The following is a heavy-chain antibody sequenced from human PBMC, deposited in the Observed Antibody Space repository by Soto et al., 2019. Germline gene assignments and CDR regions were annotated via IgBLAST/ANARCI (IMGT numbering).Heavy chain of an antibody. CDR2: VNPDGSTT. D-gene: IGHD1-26*01. CDR3: AKVASGSYDWFDP. Sequence: EVQLVESGGGLVQPGGSLRLSCAASKFSFSGYWMHWVRQAPGKGLMWVSRVNPDGSTTTYADSVKGRFTISRDNAKNTVFLQMNSLRADDPAVYYCAKVASGSYDWFDPWGQGTLVTVSS. CDR1: KFSFSGYW. V-gene: IGHV3-74*01. J-gene: IGHJ5*02.